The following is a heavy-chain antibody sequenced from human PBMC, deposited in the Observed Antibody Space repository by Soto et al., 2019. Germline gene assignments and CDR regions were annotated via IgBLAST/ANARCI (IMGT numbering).Heavy chain of an antibody. CDR2: ISSDGITE. Sequence: PGGSLRLSCAVSGIIFSNAGMHWVRQAPGKGLEWVALISSDGITEHYADSVKGRFTVSRDNSKNTLYLQMNSLRVEDTAVYFCAKDKGRRYFDYWGQGTLVTVSS. J-gene: IGHJ4*02. CDR3: AKDKGRRYFDY. D-gene: IGHD1-26*01. CDR1: GIIFSNAG. V-gene: IGHV3-30*18.